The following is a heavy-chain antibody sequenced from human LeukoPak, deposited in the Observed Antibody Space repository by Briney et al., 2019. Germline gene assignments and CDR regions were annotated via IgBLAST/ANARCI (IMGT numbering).Heavy chain of an antibody. CDR2: ISGGGGST. V-gene: IGHV3-23*01. Sequence: GGSLRLSCAVSGFTFSSYAMTWVRQAPGKGLEWVSGISGGGGSTYYADSVKGRFTISRDNSKNTLYLQMNSLRAEDTAVYYCAKNLAAAAPGYFDYWGQGTLVTVSS. CDR1: GFTFSSYA. D-gene: IGHD6-13*01. J-gene: IGHJ4*02. CDR3: AKNLAAAAPGYFDY.